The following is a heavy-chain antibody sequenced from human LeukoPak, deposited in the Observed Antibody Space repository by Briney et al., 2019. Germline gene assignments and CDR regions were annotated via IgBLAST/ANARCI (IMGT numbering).Heavy chain of an antibody. Sequence: SETLSLTCTVSGGSISSFYWSWIRQPPGKGLEWIGYLYNNGSTNYNPSLKSRVTISVGTSKNQFSLKVTSVTAADTAVYFCARIWFGLRRLYYFDYWGQGTLVTVSS. CDR1: GGSISSFY. D-gene: IGHD3-10*01. CDR3: ARIWFGLRRLYYFDY. V-gene: IGHV4-59*01. J-gene: IGHJ4*02. CDR2: LYNNGST.